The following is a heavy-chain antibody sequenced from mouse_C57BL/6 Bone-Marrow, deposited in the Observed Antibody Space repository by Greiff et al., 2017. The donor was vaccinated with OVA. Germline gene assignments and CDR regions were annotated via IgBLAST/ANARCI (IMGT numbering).Heavy chain of an antibody. CDR3: AREGFGTTDYFDY. V-gene: IGHV1-52*01. Sequence: QVQLQQPGAELVRPGSSVKLSCKASGYTFTSCWMHWVKQRPIQGLEWIGNIDPSDSETHYNQKFKDKATLTVDKSSSTAYMQLSSLTSEDSAVYYCAREGFGTTDYFDYWGQGTTLTVSS. CDR1: GYTFTSCW. J-gene: IGHJ2*01. CDR2: IDPSDSET. D-gene: IGHD1-1*01.